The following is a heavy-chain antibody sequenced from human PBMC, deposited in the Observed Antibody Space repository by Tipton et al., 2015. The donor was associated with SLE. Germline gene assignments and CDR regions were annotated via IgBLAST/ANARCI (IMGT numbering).Heavy chain of an antibody. V-gene: IGHV3-21*01. J-gene: IGHJ3*02. CDR1: GFTFSSYS. CDR2: ISSSSSYI. D-gene: IGHD3-10*01. CDR3: ARDHPTMVRGVQAFDI. Sequence: GSLRLSCAASGFTFSSYSMNWVRQAPGKGLEWVSSISSSSSYIYYADSVKGRFTISRDNAKNSLYLQMNSLRAEDTAVYYCARDHPTMVRGVQAFDIWGQGTMVTVSS.